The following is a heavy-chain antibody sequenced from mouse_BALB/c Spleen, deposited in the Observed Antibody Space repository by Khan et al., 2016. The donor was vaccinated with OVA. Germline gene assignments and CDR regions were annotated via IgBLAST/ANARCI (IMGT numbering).Heavy chain of an antibody. D-gene: IGHD2-10*02. Sequence: VQLQQSGPGLVKPSHSLSLSCTVTGYSITSGYGWYWIRKSPGNKLECMGYISYSGSTNYNQSFKSRISITRDTSKNQFFLQLNSVTTEDTAACYGGRTASMKYWGQGTTLTVSS. CDR2: ISYSGST. V-gene: IGHV3-1*02. CDR1: GYSITSGYG. J-gene: IGHJ2*01. CDR3: GRTASMKY.